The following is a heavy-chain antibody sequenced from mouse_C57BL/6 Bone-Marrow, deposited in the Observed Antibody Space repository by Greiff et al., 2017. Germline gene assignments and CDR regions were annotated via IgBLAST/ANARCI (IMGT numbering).Heavy chain of an antibody. CDR1: GYAFSSSW. J-gene: IGHJ3*01. V-gene: IGHV1-82*01. Sequence: VKLVESGPELVKPGASVKISCKASGYAFSSSWMNWVKQRPGKGLEWIGRIYPGDGGTNYTGKLKGKATLTADKPSSTASLQLSSLTSEDSAVYFCASDCSSSWFAYWGQGTLVTGSA. CDR2: IYPGDGGT. D-gene: IGHD1-1*01. CDR3: ASDCSSSWFAY.